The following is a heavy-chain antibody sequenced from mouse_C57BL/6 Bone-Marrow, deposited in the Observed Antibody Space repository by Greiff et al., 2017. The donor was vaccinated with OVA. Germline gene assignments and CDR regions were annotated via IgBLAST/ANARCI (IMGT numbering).Heavy chain of an antibody. V-gene: IGHV1-64*01. CDR2: IHPNSGST. CDR1: GYTFTSYW. Sequence: QVQLKEPGAELVKPGASVKLSCKASGYTFTSYWMHWVKQRPGQGLEWIGMIHPNSGSTNYNEKFKSKATLTVDKSSSTAYMQLSSLTSEDSAVYYCAREENDYERDWFAYWGQGTLVTVSA. D-gene: IGHD2-4*01. CDR3: AREENDYERDWFAY. J-gene: IGHJ3*01.